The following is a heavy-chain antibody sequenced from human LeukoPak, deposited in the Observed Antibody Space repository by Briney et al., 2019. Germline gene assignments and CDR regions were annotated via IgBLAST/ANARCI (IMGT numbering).Heavy chain of an antibody. V-gene: IGHV1-69*01. Sequence: SVKVSCKDCGGTFSSYAISLVRQAPGQELEWMGGIIPIFGTANYAQKFQGRDTITADESTSTAYMELSSLRSEDTAVYYCARGFGDSGYFDYWGQGTLVTVSS. J-gene: IGHJ4*02. CDR2: IIPIFGTA. D-gene: IGHD2-21*01. CDR3: ARGFGDSGYFDY. CDR1: GGTFSSYA.